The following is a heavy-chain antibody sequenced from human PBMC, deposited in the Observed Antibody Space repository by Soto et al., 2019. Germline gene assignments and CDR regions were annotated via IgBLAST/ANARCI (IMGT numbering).Heavy chain of an antibody. Sequence: PSETLSLTCTVSGGSISSYYCSWSRQPPGKGLEWIGYIYYSGSTNYNPSLKSRVTISVDTSKNQFSLKLSSVTAADTAVYYCARGTYSSSWYAEYYYYYYGMDVWGQGTTVTVSS. CDR2: IYYSGST. D-gene: IGHD6-13*01. CDR1: GGSISSYY. J-gene: IGHJ6*02. CDR3: ARGTYSSSWYAEYYYYYYGMDV. V-gene: IGHV4-59*01.